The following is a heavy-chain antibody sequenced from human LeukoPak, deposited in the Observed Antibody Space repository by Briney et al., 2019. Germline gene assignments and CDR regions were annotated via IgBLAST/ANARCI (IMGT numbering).Heavy chain of an antibody. CDR2: ISGSGGST. D-gene: IGHD2-2*02. Sequence: GGSLRLSCAASGFTFSSYALSWVRQAPGKGLEWVSAISGSGGSTYYADSVKGRFTISRDNSKNTLYLQMNSLRAEDTAVYYCAEGPYCSSTSCYTTGAFDIWGQGTMVTVSS. CDR3: AEGPYCSSTSCYTTGAFDI. CDR1: GFTFSSYA. V-gene: IGHV3-23*01. J-gene: IGHJ3*02.